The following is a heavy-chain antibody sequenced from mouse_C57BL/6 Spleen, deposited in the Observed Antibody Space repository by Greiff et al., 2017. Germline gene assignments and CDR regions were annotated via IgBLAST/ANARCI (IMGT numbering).Heavy chain of an antibody. D-gene: IGHD1-1*01. CDR1: GYTFTSYG. CDR3: ARLYYGSSYDWFAY. CDR2: IYPRSGNT. Sequence: QVQLKQSGAELARPGASVKLSCKASGYTFTSYGISWVKQRTGQGLEWIGEIYPRSGNTYYNEKFKGKATLTADKSSSTAYMELRSLTSEDSAVYFCARLYYGSSYDWFAYWGQGTLVTVSA. V-gene: IGHV1-81*01. J-gene: IGHJ3*01.